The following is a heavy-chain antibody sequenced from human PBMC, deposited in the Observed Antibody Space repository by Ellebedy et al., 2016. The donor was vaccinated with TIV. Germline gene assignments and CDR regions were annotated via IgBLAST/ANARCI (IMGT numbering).Heavy chain of an antibody. V-gene: IGHV3-72*01. CDR3: TAGAQGSGSHDH. Sequence: GESLKISCAASGFMFSDYVMDWVHQAPGKGLEWVGRVRQKVRIYTTEYAASVKGRFTISRDDSKNSLYLQMNSLKTEDTALYYCTAGAQGSGSHDHWGQGTLVTVSS. CDR2: VRQKVRIYTT. CDR1: GFMFSDYV. J-gene: IGHJ4*02. D-gene: IGHD2-15*01.